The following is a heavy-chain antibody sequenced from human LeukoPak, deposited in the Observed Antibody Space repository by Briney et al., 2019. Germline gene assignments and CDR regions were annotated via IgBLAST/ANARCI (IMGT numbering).Heavy chain of an antibody. Sequence: PGGSLRLSCAASGFTVSSNYMSWVRQAPGKGLEWVSVIYSGGSTYYADSVKGRFTISRDNSKNTLYLQMNSLRAEDTAVYYCTTDYYGSGSSYQVLDYWGQGTLVTVSS. D-gene: IGHD3-10*01. CDR1: GFTVSSNY. J-gene: IGHJ4*02. CDR2: IYSGGST. CDR3: TTDYYGSGSSYQVLDY. V-gene: IGHV3-53*01.